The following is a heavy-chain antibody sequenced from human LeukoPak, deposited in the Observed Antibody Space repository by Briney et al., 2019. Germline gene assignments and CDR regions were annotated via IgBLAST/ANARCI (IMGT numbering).Heavy chain of an antibody. D-gene: IGHD3-22*01. J-gene: IGHJ4*02. V-gene: IGHV1-69*04. CDR1: GGTFSSYT. Sequence: SVKVSCKASGGTFSSYTISWVRQAPGQGLEWIGRIIPILGIANYAQKFQGRVTITADKSTSTAYMELSSLRSEDTAVYYCAGDLGYDSSGYYYKSFDYWGQGTLVTVSS. CDR2: IIPILGIA. CDR3: AGDLGYDSSGYYYKSFDY.